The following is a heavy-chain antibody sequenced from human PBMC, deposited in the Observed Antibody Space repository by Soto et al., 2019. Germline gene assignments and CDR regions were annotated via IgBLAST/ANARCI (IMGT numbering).Heavy chain of an antibody. CDR2: IYSSGNT. J-gene: IGHJ4*02. V-gene: IGHV4-4*07. Sequence: PSETLSLTCTVSGGSISSYSWSWIRQPAGKGLEWIGRIYSSGNTNYNPSLKSRVTMSVDTSKTQFSLRLSSVTAADTAVYYCARDSYSSRAWSGDYWGQGTLVTVSS. D-gene: IGHD2-2*01. CDR3: ARDSYSSRAWSGDY. CDR1: GGSISSYS.